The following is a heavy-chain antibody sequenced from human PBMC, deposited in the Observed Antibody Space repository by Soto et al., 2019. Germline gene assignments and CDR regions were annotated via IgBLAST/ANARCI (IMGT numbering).Heavy chain of an antibody. D-gene: IGHD3-9*01. CDR2: ISYDESHK. J-gene: IGHJ4*02. CDR1: GFTFRNYS. V-gene: IGHV3-30-3*01. Sequence: VRLSCAASGFTFRNYSMHWVRQAPFKGLEWVAVISYDESHKYYADSVKGRFTISRDNSKNTLYLQMNSLRAEDTAVYYCASFSNHFRYFVWGQGTLGTGPS. CDR3: ASFSNHFRYFV.